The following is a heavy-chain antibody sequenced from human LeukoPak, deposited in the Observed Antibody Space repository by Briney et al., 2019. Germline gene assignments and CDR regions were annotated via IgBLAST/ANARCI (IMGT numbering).Heavy chain of an antibody. CDR2: IYYSGST. Sequence: QXPGKGLEWIGYIYYSGSTYYNPSLKSRVTISVDTSKNQFSLKLSSVTAADTAVYYCASHYAAVDYWGQGTLVTVSS. D-gene: IGHD2-2*01. CDR3: ASHYAAVDY. J-gene: IGHJ4*02. V-gene: IGHV4-30-4*01.